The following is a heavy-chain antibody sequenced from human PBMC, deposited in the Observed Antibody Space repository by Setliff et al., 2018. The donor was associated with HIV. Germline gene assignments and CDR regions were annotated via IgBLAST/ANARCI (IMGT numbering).Heavy chain of an antibody. CDR2: ISHSGNT. V-gene: IGHV4-34*01. CDR1: GESFSNYH. J-gene: IGHJ2*01. D-gene: IGHD2-2*01. Sequence: SETLSLTCAVFGESFSNYHWNWFRQPPGGGLEWIGEISHSGNTDYNSSLKSRVTISVDTSKKQFSLEMRSLTAADTAIYCCARDQRLPGVQPPYWYFDLWGRGTLVTVSS. CDR3: ARDQRLPGVQPPYWYFDL.